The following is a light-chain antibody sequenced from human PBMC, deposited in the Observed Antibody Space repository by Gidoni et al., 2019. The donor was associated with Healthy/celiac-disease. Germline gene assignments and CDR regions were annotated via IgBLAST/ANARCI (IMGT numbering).Light chain of an antibody. Sequence: QSVLTQPPSASGTPGQRVTISCSGSSSTSGSNYVYWYQQLPGTAPKPLIYRNNPRPSGVPDRFSGSKSVTSASLAISGLRSEAEADYYCAAWDDSLSGWVFGGGTKLTVL. J-gene: IGLJ3*02. V-gene: IGLV1-47*01. CDR2: RNN. CDR1: SSTSGSNY. CDR3: AAWDDSLSGWV.